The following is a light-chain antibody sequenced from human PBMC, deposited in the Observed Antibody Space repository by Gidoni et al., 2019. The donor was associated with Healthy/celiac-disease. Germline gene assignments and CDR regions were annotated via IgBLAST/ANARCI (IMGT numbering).Light chain of an antibody. CDR3: QQRSNWPLT. CDR2: DAS. Sequence: IVLTQPPATLSLSPGERATLSCRASQSVSSYLAWSQQKPGQAPRLLIYDASNRATGIPARFSGSGSGTDFTLTISSLEPEDFAVYYCQQRSNWPLTFGGGTKVEIK. J-gene: IGKJ4*01. CDR1: QSVSSY. V-gene: IGKV3-11*01.